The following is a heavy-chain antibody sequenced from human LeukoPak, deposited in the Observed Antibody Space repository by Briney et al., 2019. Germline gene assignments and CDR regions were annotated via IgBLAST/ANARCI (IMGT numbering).Heavy chain of an antibody. CDR2: ISQDGGEK. CDR1: GFTFSNYW. V-gene: IGHV3-7*01. J-gene: IGHJ4*02. CDR3: ARGSYRALEY. Sequence: GGSLRLSCAASGFTFSNYWMNWVRQAPGKGLEWVAHISQDGGEKYYADSVKGRFTISRDNTKNSLFLHAHSLRAEDTAVYYCARGSYRALEYWGQGALVTVSS. D-gene: IGHD1-14*01.